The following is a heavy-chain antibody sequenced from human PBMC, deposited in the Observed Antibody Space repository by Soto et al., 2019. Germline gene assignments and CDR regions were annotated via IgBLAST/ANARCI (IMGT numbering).Heavy chain of an antibody. CDR1: GYTFTSYG. Sequence: GASVNVSCKASGYTFTSYGISWVRQAPGQGLEWMGWISAYNGNTNYAQKLQGRVTMTTDTSTSTAYMELRSLRSDDTAVYYCARGSQRVVVPAAVDYWGQGTLVTVSS. CDR3: ARGSQRVVVPAAVDY. V-gene: IGHV1-18*01. CDR2: ISAYNGNT. J-gene: IGHJ4*02. D-gene: IGHD2-2*01.